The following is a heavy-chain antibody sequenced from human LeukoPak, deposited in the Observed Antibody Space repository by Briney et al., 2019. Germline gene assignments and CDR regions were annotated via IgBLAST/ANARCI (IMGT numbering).Heavy chain of an antibody. Sequence: SETLSLTCTVSGGSISSYYWSWIRQPAGKGLEWIGRIYISGSTNYNPSLKSRVTMSVDKSKNQFSLRLSSVTAADTAVYHCTREHGWYYFDYWGQGTLVTVSS. CDR3: TREHGWYYFDY. D-gene: IGHD6-19*01. V-gene: IGHV4-4*07. J-gene: IGHJ4*02. CDR2: IYISGST. CDR1: GGSISSYY.